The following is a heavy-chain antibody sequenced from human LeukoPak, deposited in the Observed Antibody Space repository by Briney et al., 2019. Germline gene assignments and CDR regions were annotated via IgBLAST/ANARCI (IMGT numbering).Heavy chain of an antibody. J-gene: IGHJ4*02. CDR3: ARARLAVSGSYFEN. V-gene: IGHV3-7*04. CDR2: IKEDGSEK. D-gene: IGHD6-19*01. Sequence: GGSLRLSCAASGFTFSSYWMSWVRQAPGKGLEWVANIKEDGSEKYYVDSVKGRFTISRDNAKNSLYLQMNSLRVEDTAVYHCARARLAVSGSYFENWGQGTLVTVSS. CDR1: GFTFSSYW.